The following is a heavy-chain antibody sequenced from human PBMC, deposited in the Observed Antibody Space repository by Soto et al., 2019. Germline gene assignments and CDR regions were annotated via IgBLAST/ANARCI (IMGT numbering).Heavy chain of an antibody. D-gene: IGHD3-3*02. V-gene: IGHV1-18*01. CDR1: GYTFTSYG. J-gene: IGHJ5*02. CDR2: ISAYNGNT. CDR3: ACPISAFFGSMSWFAP. Sequence: ASVKVSCKASGYTFTSYGISWVRQAPGQGLERMGWISAYNGNTNYAQKLQGRVTMTTDTSTSTAYMELRSLRSDDTAVYYCACPISAFFGSMSWFAPWGKGSLVTVS.